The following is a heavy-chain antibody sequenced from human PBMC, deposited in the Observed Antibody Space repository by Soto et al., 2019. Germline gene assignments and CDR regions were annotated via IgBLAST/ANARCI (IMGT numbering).Heavy chain of an antibody. CDR3: ATGVIWIGYFTVDS. J-gene: IGHJ4*02. Sequence: QVLLVQSGAEVKKPGSSVKISCKASGGSFGNSATNWVRQTPGQGLEWLGGFIPVYRTLNYAQKFQGRVTITADESTGTAYMTLSSLASNDTAVYYCATGVIWIGYFTVDSWGQGTRVTVSS. CDR1: GGSFGNSA. CDR2: FIPVYRTL. V-gene: IGHV1-69*01. D-gene: IGHD3-3*01.